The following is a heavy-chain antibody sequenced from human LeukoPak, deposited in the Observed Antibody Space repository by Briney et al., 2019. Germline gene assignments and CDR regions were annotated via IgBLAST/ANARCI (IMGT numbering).Heavy chain of an antibody. V-gene: IGHV4-34*01. J-gene: IGHJ4*02. D-gene: IGHD6-19*01. CDR2: INHSGST. CDR1: GGSFSGYY. CDR3: ARGASSFWDY. Sequence: SETLSLTCAVYGGSFSGYYWSWLRQPPGQGLEWIGEINHSGSTNYNPSLKSRVTISVDTSKNQFSLKLSSVTAADTAVYYCARGASSFWDYWGQGTLVTVSS.